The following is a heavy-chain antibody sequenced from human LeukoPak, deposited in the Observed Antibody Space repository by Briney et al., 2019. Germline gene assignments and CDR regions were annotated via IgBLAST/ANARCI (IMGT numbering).Heavy chain of an antibody. CDR3: ARGRDGYNGIGDY. Sequence: GGSLRLSCAASGFTFDDYAMHWVRQAPGKGLEWVSGISWNSGSIGYADSVKGRFTISRDNAKNSLYLQMNSLRAGDMALYYCARGRDGYNGIGDYWGQGTLVTVSS. V-gene: IGHV3-9*03. D-gene: IGHD5-24*01. CDR2: ISWNSGSI. J-gene: IGHJ4*02. CDR1: GFTFDDYA.